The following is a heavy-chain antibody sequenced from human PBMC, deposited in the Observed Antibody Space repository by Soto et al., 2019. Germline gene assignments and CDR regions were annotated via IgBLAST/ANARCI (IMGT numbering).Heavy chain of an antibody. CDR1: WLSLSNNRVG. J-gene: IGHJ4*02. Sequence: ESGATLGNHEQSLTLDCTFSWLSLSNNRVGVVWIRQPPGKALEWLALIYWDDDKRYSPSLKSRLTITKDTSKNQVVLTMTNMDPVDTATYYCAHMGFYHEANSFDYWGQGALVTVSS. D-gene: IGHD3-3*01. V-gene: IGHV2-5*02. CDR2: IYWDDDK. CDR3: AHMGFYHEANSFDY.